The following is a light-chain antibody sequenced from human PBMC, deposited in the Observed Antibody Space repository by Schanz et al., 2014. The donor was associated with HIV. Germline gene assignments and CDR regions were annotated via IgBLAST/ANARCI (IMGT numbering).Light chain of an antibody. Sequence: EIVLAQSPATLSLSPGERATLSCRASPTVSSSYLAWYQQKPGQAPRLLIYGASSRATGIPDRFSGSGSGTDFTLTISRLEPEDFAVYYCQESGSSPTFGGGTKVEIK. V-gene: IGKV3-20*01. CDR3: QESGSSPT. CDR1: PTVSSSY. CDR2: GAS. J-gene: IGKJ4*01.